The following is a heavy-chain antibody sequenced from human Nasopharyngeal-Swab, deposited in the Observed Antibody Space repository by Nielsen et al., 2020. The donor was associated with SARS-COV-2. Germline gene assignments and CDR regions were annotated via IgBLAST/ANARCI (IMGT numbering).Heavy chain of an antibody. CDR2: INPSGGST. V-gene: IGHV1-46*01. Sequence: ASVKVSCKASGYTFTSYYMHWVRQAPGQGLEWMGIINPSGGSTSYAQKFQGRVTMTRDTSISTAYMELSRLRSDDTAVYYCARSGYSGYDPTGWFDPWGQGTLVTVSS. CDR3: ARSGYSGYDPTGWFDP. CDR1: GYTFTSYY. J-gene: IGHJ5*02. D-gene: IGHD5-12*01.